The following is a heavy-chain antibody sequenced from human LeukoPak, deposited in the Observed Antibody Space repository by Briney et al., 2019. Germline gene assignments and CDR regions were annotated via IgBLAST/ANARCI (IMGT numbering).Heavy chain of an antibody. J-gene: IGHJ4*02. CDR1: GYTFTDYY. Sequence: ASVKVSCKASGYTFTDYYMHWVRQAPGQGLEWMGWISPNSGGTNYAQKFQGRVTMTRDTSISTAYMELSRLRSDDTAVYYCATVHHRYYDFWSGYYMTNYWGQGTLLTVSS. D-gene: IGHD3-3*01. V-gene: IGHV1-2*02. CDR3: ATVHHRYYDFWSGYYMTNY. CDR2: ISPNSGGT.